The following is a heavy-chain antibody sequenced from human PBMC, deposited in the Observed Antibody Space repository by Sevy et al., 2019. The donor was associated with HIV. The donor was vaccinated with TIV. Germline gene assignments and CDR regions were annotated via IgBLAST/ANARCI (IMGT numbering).Heavy chain of an antibody. CDR1: GFTFNRYS. Sequence: GGSLRLSCAASGFTFNRYSMHWVRQAPGKGLEWVATISFDATNKHYPDSVKGGFTSSRDNFPNSLFLQMDSLRPEDTAVYYCALERLSSDVAEYFQNWGQGTLVTVSS. J-gene: IGHJ1*01. V-gene: IGHV3-30-3*01. CDR3: ALERLSSDVAEYFQN. CDR2: ISFDATNK. D-gene: IGHD1-1*01.